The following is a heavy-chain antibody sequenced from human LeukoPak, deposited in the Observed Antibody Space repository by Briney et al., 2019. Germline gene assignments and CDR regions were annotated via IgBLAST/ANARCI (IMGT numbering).Heavy chain of an antibody. CDR3: ARDPYSGSYGHLYYYYMDV. CDR1: GFTVSSNS. Sequence: GGSLRLSCTVSGFTVSSNSMSWVRQAPGKGLEWVSSITSDGRYIYYGDSVKGRFTISRDNAKNSVFLQMDSLRAEDTAVYYCARDPYSGSYGHLYYYYMDVWGKGTTVTISS. V-gene: IGHV3-21*01. CDR2: ITSDGRYI. J-gene: IGHJ6*03. D-gene: IGHD1-26*01.